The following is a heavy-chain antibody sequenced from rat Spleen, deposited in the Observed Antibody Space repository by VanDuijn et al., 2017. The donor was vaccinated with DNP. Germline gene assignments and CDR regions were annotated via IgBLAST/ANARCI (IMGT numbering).Heavy chain of an antibody. D-gene: IGHD1-1*01. J-gene: IGHJ3*01. V-gene: IGHV5S13*01. CDR3: AIYAYSGDNWFGY. Sequence: EVRLVESGGGLVQPGRSLRLSCTTSGFTFINYGMAWVRQAPTKGLEWVASISPSGGNTYYRDFVKGRFTISRDNAKDTQYLQMNSLRSEDTATYHCAIYAYSGDNWFGYWGQGTLVTVSS. CDR2: ISPSGGNT. CDR1: GFTFINYG.